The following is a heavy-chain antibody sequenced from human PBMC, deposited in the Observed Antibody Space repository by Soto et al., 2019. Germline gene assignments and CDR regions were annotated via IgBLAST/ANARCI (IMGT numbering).Heavy chain of an antibody. V-gene: IGHV1-69*01. CDR2: SSPIFGTA. Sequence: QVQLVQSGAEVKQPGSSVKVSCKASGCTFGSYAFNWVRQAPGQGPEWMGGSSPIFGTANYSQKFQGRVTISADVSTNTAYMDLYGLSSDVTAVYYCARCLSPTTFGVGIPHNDAFDKWGQGTTVTVSS. CDR1: GCTFGSYA. J-gene: IGHJ3*02. CDR3: ARCLSPTTFGVGIPHNDAFDK. D-gene: IGHD3-3*01.